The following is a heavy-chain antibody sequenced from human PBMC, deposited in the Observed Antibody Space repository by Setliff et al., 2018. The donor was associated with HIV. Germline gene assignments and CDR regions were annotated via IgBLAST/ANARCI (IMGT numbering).Heavy chain of an antibody. CDR2: IYDSGST. J-gene: IGHJ4*02. Sequence: SETLSLTCSVYGASISNSNSYWGWIRQAPGKRLEWLGSIYDSGSTSYNPSLSSRLTISVDTSKNQVPLKLTSVTAADTAVYYCARLPYYDVFSGYYAPYFDYWGQGTLVTVSS. D-gene: IGHD3-3*01. CDR1: GASISNSNSY. CDR3: ARLPYYDVFSGYYAPYFDY. V-gene: IGHV4-39*01.